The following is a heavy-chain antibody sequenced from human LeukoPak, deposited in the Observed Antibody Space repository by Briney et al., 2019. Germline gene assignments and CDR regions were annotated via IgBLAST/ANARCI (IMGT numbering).Heavy chain of an antibody. CDR3: ARSLYANSGSPFDS. D-gene: IGHD5-12*01. J-gene: IGHJ5*01. CDR1: GDSMTSDY. V-gene: IGHV4-59*01. CDR2: FKYDGST. Sequence: SETLSLTCTVSGDSMTSDYWCWIRQFPGMGLEWIGYFKYDGSTGYNPSLRSRATISADTSKNQFSLRMNSMTAADTAVYYCARSLYANSGSPFDSWGQGTLVTVSS.